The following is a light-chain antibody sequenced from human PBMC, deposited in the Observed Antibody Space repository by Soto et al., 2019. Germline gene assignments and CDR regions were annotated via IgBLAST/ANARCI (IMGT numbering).Light chain of an antibody. CDR1: QGLKF. Sequence: DIQMTQPPSSVSASVVDTVKITCRASQGLKFLAWYQQKPGKAPRLLIYEATNLQSGVPPRSSGSGSGTDFTLTISSLQPEDFATYFCQQANSFPINCGQGRRREIK. J-gene: IGKJ5*01. CDR3: QQANSFPIN. CDR2: EAT. V-gene: IGKV1-12*01.